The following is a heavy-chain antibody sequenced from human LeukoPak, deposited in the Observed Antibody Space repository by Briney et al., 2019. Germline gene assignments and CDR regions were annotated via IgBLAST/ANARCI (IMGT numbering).Heavy chain of an antibody. CDR3: AKGLLPEY. V-gene: IGHV3-23*01. CDR2: ISGSGGST. CDR1: GFTFSIYA. Sequence: GGSLRLSCAASGFTFSIYARIGVRQAPGKGLEWVSAISGSGGSTYYADSVKGRFTISRDNSKNTLYLQMNSLRAEDTAVYYCAKGLLPEYWGQGTLVTVSS. J-gene: IGHJ4*02. D-gene: IGHD3-22*01.